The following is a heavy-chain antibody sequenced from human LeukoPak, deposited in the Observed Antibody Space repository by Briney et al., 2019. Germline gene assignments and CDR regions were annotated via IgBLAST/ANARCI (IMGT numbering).Heavy chain of an antibody. CDR1: GYTFTGYY. Sequence: ASVKVSYKASGYTFTGYYMHWVRQAPGQGLEWMGWINPNSGGTNYAQKFQGRVTMTRDTSISTAYMELSRLRSDDTAVYYCARVLSTMIVVVTHRRGAFDIWGQGTMVTVSS. J-gene: IGHJ3*02. CDR3: ARVLSTMIVVVTHRRGAFDI. D-gene: IGHD3-22*01. CDR2: INPNSGGT. V-gene: IGHV1-2*02.